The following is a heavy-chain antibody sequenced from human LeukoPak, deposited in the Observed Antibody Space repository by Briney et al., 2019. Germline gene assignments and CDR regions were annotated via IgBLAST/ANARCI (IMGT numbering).Heavy chain of an antibody. CDR2: ISYDGSNK. CDR1: GFTFSSYA. CDR3: ARDYSRSGSYLVH. J-gene: IGHJ4*02. D-gene: IGHD1-26*01. V-gene: IGHV3-30-3*01. Sequence: GGSLRLSCAASGFTFSSYAMHWVRQAPGKGLEWVAVISYDGSNKYYADSVKGRFTISRDNSKNTLYLQMNSLRAEDTAVYYCARDYSRSGSYLVHWGQGTLVTVSS.